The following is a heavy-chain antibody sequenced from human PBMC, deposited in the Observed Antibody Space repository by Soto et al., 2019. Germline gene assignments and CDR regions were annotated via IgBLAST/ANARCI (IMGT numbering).Heavy chain of an antibody. J-gene: IGHJ4*02. V-gene: IGHV3-33*01. Sequence: QVQLVESGGGVVRPGASLRLSCVASGFTFSGFGMNWVRQAPGKGLEWVAITWFDGSNEFYADSVKGRFTISRDNYKNTVYLQMNSLRADDTAIYYCARDGEFHDSSGKFDYWGQGTLVTVSS. CDR1: GFTFSGFG. CDR2: TWFDGSNE. CDR3: ARDGEFHDSSGKFDY. D-gene: IGHD3-22*01.